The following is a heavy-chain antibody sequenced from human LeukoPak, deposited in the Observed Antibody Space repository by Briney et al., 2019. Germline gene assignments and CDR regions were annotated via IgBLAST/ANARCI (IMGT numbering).Heavy chain of an antibody. CDR2: INHSGST. Sequence: SETLSLTCAVYGGSFSGYYWSWIRQPPGKGLEWIGGINHSGSTNYNPSLKSRVTITVDTSKNQFSLKLSSVTAADTAVYYCASRIAAAGKTFDYWGQGTLVTVSS. CDR1: GGSFSGYY. D-gene: IGHD6-13*01. V-gene: IGHV4-34*01. CDR3: ASRIAAAGKTFDY. J-gene: IGHJ4*02.